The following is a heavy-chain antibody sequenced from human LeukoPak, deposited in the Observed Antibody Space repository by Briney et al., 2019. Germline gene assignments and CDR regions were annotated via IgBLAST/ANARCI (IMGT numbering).Heavy chain of an antibody. J-gene: IGHJ4*02. D-gene: IGHD3-22*01. CDR2: IRYDGSNK. V-gene: IGHV3-30*02. CDR3: AKESFPYYYDSSGYLDY. CDR1: GFTFSSYG. Sequence: GGSLRLSCAASGFTFSSYGMHWVRQAPGKGLEWVAFIRYDGSNKYYADSVKGRFTISRDNSKNTLYLQMNSLRAEDTAVYYCAKESFPYYYDSSGYLDYWGQGTLVTVSS.